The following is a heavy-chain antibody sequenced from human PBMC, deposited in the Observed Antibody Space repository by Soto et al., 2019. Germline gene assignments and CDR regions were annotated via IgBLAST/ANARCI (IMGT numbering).Heavy chain of an antibody. J-gene: IGHJ6*03. V-gene: IGHV4-34*01. D-gene: IGHD2-2*02. Sequence: QVQLQQWGAGLLKPSETLSLTCVVYAGSFSGYYWSWIRQPPGKGLEWMGEINHSGSTNYNTSLKSRVTKSVETSKNKFSLKLSSVTAADSAVYYWARGRHSSCSSSSCYMGGDYYYYCLDVWGKGTTVTVSS. CDR1: AGSFSGYY. CDR2: INHSGST. CDR3: ARGRHSSCSSSSCYMGGDYYYYCLDV.